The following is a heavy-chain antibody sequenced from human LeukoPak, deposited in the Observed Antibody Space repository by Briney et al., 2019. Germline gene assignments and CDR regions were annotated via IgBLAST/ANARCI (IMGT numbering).Heavy chain of an antibody. D-gene: IGHD6-19*01. V-gene: IGHV1-3*01. Sequence: ASVKVSCKASGYTYTSYAIHWVRQAPGQRLEWMGWINAGNGNRKYSQKFQDRVTITREPSATTAYMELNSLTSEDTAVYYCARVSDDSGWNFDYWGQGTLVTVSS. CDR3: ARVSDDSGWNFDY. CDR1: GYTYTSYA. CDR2: INAGNGNR. J-gene: IGHJ4*02.